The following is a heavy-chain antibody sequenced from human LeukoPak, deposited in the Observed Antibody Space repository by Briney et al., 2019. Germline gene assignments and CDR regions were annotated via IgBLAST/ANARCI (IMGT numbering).Heavy chain of an antibody. J-gene: IGHJ4*02. V-gene: IGHV4-59*01. CDR1: GGSISSYS. CDR3: ARGRWGFDY. Sequence: SETLSLTCSVSGGSISSYSWSWIRQPPGKGLEWIGYRHYSGSTNYNPPLKSRVTISVDTSKNQISLKLSSVTAADTAVYYCARGRWGFDYWGQGTLVTVSS. CDR2: RHYSGST. D-gene: IGHD4-23*01.